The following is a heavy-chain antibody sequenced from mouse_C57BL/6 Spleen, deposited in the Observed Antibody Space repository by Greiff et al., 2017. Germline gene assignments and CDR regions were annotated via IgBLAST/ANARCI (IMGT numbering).Heavy chain of an antibody. CDR1: GFTFSDYG. J-gene: IGHJ1*03. CDR2: ISSGSSTI. V-gene: IGHV5-17*01. Sequence: DVKLVESGGGLVKPGGSLKLSCAASGFTFSDYGMHWVRQAPEKGLEWVAYISSGSSTIYYADTVKGRFTISRDNAKNTLFLQMTSLRSEDTAMYYCARGVYRGYFDVWGTGTTVTVSS. CDR3: ARGVYRGYFDV.